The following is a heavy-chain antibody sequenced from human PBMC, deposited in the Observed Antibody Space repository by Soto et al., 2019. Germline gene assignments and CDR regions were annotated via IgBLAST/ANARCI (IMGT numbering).Heavy chain of an antibody. J-gene: IGHJ6*02. Sequence: ETLSLTCAVYGGSFSGYYWSWIRQPPGKGLEWIGEINHSGSTNYNPSLKSRVTISVDTSKNQFSLKLSSVTAADTAVYYCARGKKDFWSGYYPPLFYYYYYGMDLCRQQTTVTVSS. D-gene: IGHD3-3*01. CDR3: ARGKKDFWSGYYPPLFYYYYYGMDL. V-gene: IGHV4-34*01. CDR2: INHSGST. CDR1: GGSFSGYY.